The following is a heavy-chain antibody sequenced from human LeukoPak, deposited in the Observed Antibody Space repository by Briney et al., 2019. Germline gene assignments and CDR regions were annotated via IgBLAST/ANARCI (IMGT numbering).Heavy chain of an antibody. D-gene: IGHD1-1*01. V-gene: IGHV3-21*01. CDR2: ISSSSNYI. CDR1: GFTFSSYS. CDR3: ARANWNGCLDY. Sequence: GGSLRLSCAASGFTFSSYSMNWVRQAPGKGLEWVSSISSSSNYIYYADSVKGRFTISRDNAKNSLYLQMNSLRAEDTAVYYCARANWNGCLDYWGQGTLVTVSS. J-gene: IGHJ4*02.